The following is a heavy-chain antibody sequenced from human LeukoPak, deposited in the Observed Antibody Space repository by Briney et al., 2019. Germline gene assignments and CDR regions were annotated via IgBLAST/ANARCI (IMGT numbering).Heavy chain of an antibody. CDR2: ISHDGSNK. Sequence: GRSLRLSCAASGFTFSSYAMHWVRQAPGKGLEWVAVISHDGSNKYYADSVKGRFTISRDNSKNTLYLQMNSLRAEDTAVYYCARDKVDMDKILYYFDYWGQGTLVTVSS. CDR1: GFTFSSYA. J-gene: IGHJ4*02. V-gene: IGHV3-30-3*01. CDR3: ARDKVDMDKILYYFDY. D-gene: IGHD3-9*01.